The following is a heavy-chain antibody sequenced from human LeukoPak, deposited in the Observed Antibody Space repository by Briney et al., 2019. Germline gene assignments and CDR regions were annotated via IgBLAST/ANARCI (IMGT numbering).Heavy chain of an antibody. V-gene: IGHV3-21*01. CDR3: ARDLSGVTGYTYGRGIDY. J-gene: IGHJ4*02. Sequence: PGGSLRLSCAASGFTFSSYSMNWVRQAPGKGLEWVSSISGSSSYIYYADSVKGRFTISRDNAKNSLYLQMNSLRAEDTAVYYCARDLSGVTGYTYGRGIDYWGQGTLVTVSS. D-gene: IGHD5-18*01. CDR1: GFTFSSYS. CDR2: ISGSSSYI.